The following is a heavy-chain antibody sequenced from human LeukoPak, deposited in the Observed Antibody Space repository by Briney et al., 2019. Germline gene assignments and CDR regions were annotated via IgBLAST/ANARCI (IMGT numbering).Heavy chain of an antibody. V-gene: IGHV3-30-3*01. CDR2: ISYDGSNK. CDR1: GFTFSSYA. J-gene: IGHJ6*02. Sequence: PGGSLRLSCAASGFTFSSYAMHWVRQAPGKGLEWVAVISYDGSNKYYADSVKGRFTISRDNAKNSLYLQMNSLRAEDTAVYYCARDLTTVTPLYYYYYGMDVWGQGTTVTVSS. CDR3: ARDLTTVTPLYYYYYGMDV. D-gene: IGHD4-17*01.